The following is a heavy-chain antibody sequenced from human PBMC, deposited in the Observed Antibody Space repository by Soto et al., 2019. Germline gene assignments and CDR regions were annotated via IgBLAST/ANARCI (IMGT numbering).Heavy chain of an antibody. CDR3: ARDRRGRADGFIYYYAMDV. J-gene: IGHJ6*02. D-gene: IGHD6-13*01. CDR1: GYSFTSYW. CDR2: IDPSDSYT. Sequence: GESLKISCKGSGYSFTSYWISWVRQMPGKGLEWMGRIDPSDSYTNYSPSFQGHVTISADKSISTAYLQWSSLKASDTAIYYCARDRRGRADGFIYYYAMDVWGQGTSVTVSS. V-gene: IGHV5-10-1*01.